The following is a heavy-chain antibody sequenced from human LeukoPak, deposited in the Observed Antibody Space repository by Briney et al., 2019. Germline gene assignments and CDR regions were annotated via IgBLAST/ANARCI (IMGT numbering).Heavy chain of an antibody. CDR1: GFTFSSFA. CDR3: VKVAAAGIGAFDI. D-gene: IGHD6-13*01. V-gene: IGHV3-64D*06. Sequence: PGGSLRLSCSASGFTFSSFAMHWVRQAPGKGLEYISAITTNGGSTYYVDSVRGRFTISRDNSKNTVYLQLSSLRAEDTAVYYCVKVAAAGIGAFDICGQGAMVTASS. CDR2: ITTNGGST. J-gene: IGHJ3*02.